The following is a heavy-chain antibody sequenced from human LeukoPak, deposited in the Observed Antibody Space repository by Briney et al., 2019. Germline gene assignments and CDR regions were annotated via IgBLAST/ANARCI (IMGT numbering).Heavy chain of an antibody. Sequence: SETLSLTCTVSGGSISSYYWSWIRQPPGKGLEWIGYIYYSGSTNYNPSPKSRVTISVDTSKNQFSLKLSSVTAADTAVYYCARAVNFDWLCFDYWGQGTLVTVSS. CDR3: ARAVNFDWLCFDY. J-gene: IGHJ4*02. V-gene: IGHV4-59*01. CDR2: IYYSGST. CDR1: GGSISSYY. D-gene: IGHD3-9*01.